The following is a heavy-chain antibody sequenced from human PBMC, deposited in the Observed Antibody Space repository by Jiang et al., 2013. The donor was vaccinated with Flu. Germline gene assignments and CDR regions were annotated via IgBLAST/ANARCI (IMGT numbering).Heavy chain of an antibody. Sequence: GSGLVKPSETLSLTCTVSGGSISSSSYYWGWIRQPPGKGLEWIGSIYYSGSTYYNPSLKSRVTISVDTSKNQFSLKLSSVTAADTAVYYCARHGSDYYYDSSGYYYVWGQGTLVTVSS. CDR3: ARHGSDYYYDSSGYYYV. CDR1: GGSISSSSYY. D-gene: IGHD3-22*01. CDR2: IYYSGST. V-gene: IGHV4-39*01. J-gene: IGHJ4*02.